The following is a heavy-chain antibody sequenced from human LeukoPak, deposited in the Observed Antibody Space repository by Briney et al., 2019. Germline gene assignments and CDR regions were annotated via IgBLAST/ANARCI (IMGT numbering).Heavy chain of an antibody. Sequence: PSETLSLTCAVSGYSISSGYYWGWIRQPPGKGLEWIGSIYHSGSTYYNPSLKSRVTISVDTSKNQFSLKLSSVTATDTAVYYCARRGYCSSTSCYEYWFDPWGQGTLVSVSS. CDR1: GYSISSGYY. CDR2: IYHSGST. J-gene: IGHJ5*02. D-gene: IGHD2-2*01. CDR3: ARRGYCSSTSCYEYWFDP. V-gene: IGHV4-38-2*01.